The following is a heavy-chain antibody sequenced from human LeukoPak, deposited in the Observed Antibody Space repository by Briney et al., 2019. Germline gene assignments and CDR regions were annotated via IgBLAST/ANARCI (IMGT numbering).Heavy chain of an antibody. CDR2: IKPDGTDT. CDR1: GFTLSPYW. CDR3: ARDDLRFGQLFPFDL. Sequence: GGSLRLSCTASGFTLSPYWMHWVRQAPGKGLVWVSRIKPDGTDTRYADSVKGRFTISRDNVNNTLYLQMNSLRAEDTAVYYCARDDLRFGQLFPFDLWGRGTLVTVSS. J-gene: IGHJ2*01. D-gene: IGHD3-10*01. V-gene: IGHV3-74*01.